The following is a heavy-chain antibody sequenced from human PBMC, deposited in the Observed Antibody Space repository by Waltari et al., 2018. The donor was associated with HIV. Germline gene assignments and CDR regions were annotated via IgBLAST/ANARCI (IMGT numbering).Heavy chain of an antibody. V-gene: IGHV1-3*01. Sequence: QVQLVQSGDEVKKPGASVRVSCKPSGYSFTTYDIYWVSQAPGHRLEWMGWIEAGTGKTKDSRNLTGRGSFTSDTSATTADMDLSSLRSEDTSLYYCAKDGRGGCYNDDCYTYFDSWGQGTLVTVSS. CDR3: AKDGRGGCYNDDCYTYFDS. CDR2: IEAGTGKT. CDR1: GYSFTTYD. J-gene: IGHJ4*02. D-gene: IGHD3-3*01.